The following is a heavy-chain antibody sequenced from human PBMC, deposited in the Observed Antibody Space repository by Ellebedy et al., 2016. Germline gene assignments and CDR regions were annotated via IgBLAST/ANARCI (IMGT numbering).Heavy chain of an antibody. Sequence: GESLKISXAASGFTFSSYWMSWVRQAPGKGLEWVANIKQDGSEKYYVDSVKGRFTISRDNAKNSLYLQMNSLRAEDTAVYYCARDYMVRGVTSFDYWGQGTLVTVSS. CDR2: IKQDGSEK. CDR3: ARDYMVRGVTSFDY. D-gene: IGHD3-10*01. CDR1: GFTFSSYW. J-gene: IGHJ4*02. V-gene: IGHV3-7*04.